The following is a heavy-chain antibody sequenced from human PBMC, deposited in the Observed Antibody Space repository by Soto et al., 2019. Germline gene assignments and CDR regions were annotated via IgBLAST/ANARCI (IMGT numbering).Heavy chain of an antibody. D-gene: IGHD5-12*01. CDR3: ARPSGYPNRTPTDAFDI. Sequence: ASVKVSCKASGYTFTGYYMHWVRQAPGQGLEWMGWINPNSGGTNYAQKFQGWVTMTRDTSISTAYMELSRLRSDDTAMYYCARPSGYPNRTPTDAFDIWGQGTMVTVSS. CDR2: INPNSGGT. J-gene: IGHJ3*02. V-gene: IGHV1-2*04. CDR1: GYTFTGYY.